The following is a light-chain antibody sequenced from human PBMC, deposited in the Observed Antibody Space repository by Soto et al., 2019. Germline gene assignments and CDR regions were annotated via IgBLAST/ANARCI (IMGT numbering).Light chain of an antibody. CDR3: QQYNSYPWT. CDR2: KAF. V-gene: IGKV1-5*03. J-gene: IGKJ1*01. Sequence: DIQMTQSPSALSASVGDRVTITCRASQSISSWLAWYQQKPGKAPKLLIYKAFSLESGVPSRFSGNGSGTEFTLTTSRLQPDDFATYYCQQYNSYPWTFDQGTKVEIK. CDR1: QSISSW.